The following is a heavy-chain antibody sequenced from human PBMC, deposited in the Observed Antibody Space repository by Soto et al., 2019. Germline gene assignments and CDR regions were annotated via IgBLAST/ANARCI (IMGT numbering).Heavy chain of an antibody. Sequence: SETLSLTCTVSGGSISSYYWTWIRQPPGKGLEWIGNISYSESTYYNPSLKSRVTISVDTSKNQFSLRLTSVTAADTAVYYCATHPPYGPLDHWGQGTLVTVSS. V-gene: IGHV4-59*04. CDR3: ATHPPYGPLDH. J-gene: IGHJ4*02. CDR1: GGSISSYY. CDR2: ISYSEST. D-gene: IGHD4-17*01.